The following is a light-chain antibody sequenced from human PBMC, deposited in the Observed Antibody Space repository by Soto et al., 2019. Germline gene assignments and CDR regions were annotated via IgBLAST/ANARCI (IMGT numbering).Light chain of an antibody. CDR2: EVT. V-gene: IGLV2-8*01. Sequence: QSALTQPPSASGSPGQSVTISCTGTRSNVGVYNFVSWYQQHPGKAPKLVIYEVTKRPSGVPDRFSGSKSGNTASLTVSGLQADDEADYYCSTYTGTSNFVLFGGGTKLTVL. CDR1: RSNVGVYNF. J-gene: IGLJ2*01. CDR3: STYTGTSNFVL.